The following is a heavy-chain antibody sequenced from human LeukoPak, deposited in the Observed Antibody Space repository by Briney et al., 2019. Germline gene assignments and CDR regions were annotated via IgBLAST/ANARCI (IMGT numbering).Heavy chain of an antibody. CDR1: GGTFNSYA. V-gene: IGHV1-69*05. CDR2: IIPIFGTA. CDR3: ARAMAPSGYYDY. J-gene: IGHJ4*02. D-gene: IGHD3-22*01. Sequence: SVKVSCKASGGTFNSYAISWVRQAPGQGLEWMGRIIPIFGTANYAQKFQGRVTITTDESTSTAYMELSSLRSEDTAVYYCARAMAPSGYYDYWGQGTLVTVSS.